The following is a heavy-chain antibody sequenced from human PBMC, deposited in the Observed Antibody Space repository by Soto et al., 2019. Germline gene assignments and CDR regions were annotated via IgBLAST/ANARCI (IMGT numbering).Heavy chain of an antibody. CDR2: VYWDDDK. J-gene: IGHJ3*02. CDR1: GCSLSTSRVA. CDR3: VHNTDCGSTSYSYQYDAFDI. D-gene: IGHD2-2*01. Sequence: QITLKESGPTLVKPTQTLTLTCSFSGCSLSTSRVAVGWIRQPPGQALEFLAVVYWDDDKRYSPPLKSRLTIIKDTSNNQVVLTMTNMAPVDTATYYCVHNTDCGSTSYSYQYDAFDICGQGTMVAVSS. V-gene: IGHV2-5*02.